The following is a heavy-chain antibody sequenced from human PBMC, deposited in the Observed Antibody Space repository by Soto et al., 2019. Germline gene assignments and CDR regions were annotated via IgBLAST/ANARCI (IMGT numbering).Heavy chain of an antibody. J-gene: IGHJ4*02. CDR3: ASDIVVVVAATTDY. CDR2: ISGSGGST. Sequence: GGSLRLSCAASGFTFSSHAMSWVRQAPGKGLEWVSAISGSGGSTYYADSVKGRFTISRDNSKSTLYLQMNSLRAEDTAVYYCASDIVVVVAATTDYWGQGTLVTVSS. V-gene: IGHV3-23*01. CDR1: GFTFSSHA. D-gene: IGHD2-15*01.